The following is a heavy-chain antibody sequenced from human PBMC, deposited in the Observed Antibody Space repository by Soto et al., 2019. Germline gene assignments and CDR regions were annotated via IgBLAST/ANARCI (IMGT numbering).Heavy chain of an antibody. D-gene: IGHD3-10*01. CDR2: IKQDGSEK. V-gene: IGHV3-7*03. CDR3: ARDELWFGELSLFDY. J-gene: IGHJ4*02. Sequence: PGGTLSLSCAASGFTFSSYWMSWVRQPPGKGLEWVANIKQDGSEKYYVDSVEGRFTISRDNAKNSLYLQMNSLRAEDTAVYYCARDELWFGELSLFDYWGQGTLVTVSS. CDR1: GFTFSSYW.